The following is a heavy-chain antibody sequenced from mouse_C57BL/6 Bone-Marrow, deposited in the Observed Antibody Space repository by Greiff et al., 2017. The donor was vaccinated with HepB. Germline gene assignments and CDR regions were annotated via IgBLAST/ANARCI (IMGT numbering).Heavy chain of an antibody. CDR3: TTGLRRRTWFAY. CDR2: IDPENGDT. V-gene: IGHV14-4*01. CDR1: GFNIKDDY. D-gene: IGHD2-2*01. Sequence: EVQLQQSGAELVRPGASVKLSCTASGFNIKDDYMHWVKQRPEQGLEWIGWIDPENGDTEYASKFQGKATITADTSSNTAYLQLSCLTSEDTAVYYCTTGLRRRTWFAYWGQGTLVTVSA. J-gene: IGHJ3*01.